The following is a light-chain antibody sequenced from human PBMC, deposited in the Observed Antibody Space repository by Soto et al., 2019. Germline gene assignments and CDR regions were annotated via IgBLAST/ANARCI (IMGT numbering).Light chain of an antibody. V-gene: IGKV3-15*01. CDR3: QQYNNWPPST. Sequence: EIVMTQSPATLSVSPGERATLSCRASQSVRSNLAWYQQKPGQAPRLLIYGASTRATGIPARFSGSGSGTESTLTISSLQSQDLAVDYCQQYNNWPPSTFGQGTKVEIK. J-gene: IGKJ1*01. CDR1: QSVRSN. CDR2: GAS.